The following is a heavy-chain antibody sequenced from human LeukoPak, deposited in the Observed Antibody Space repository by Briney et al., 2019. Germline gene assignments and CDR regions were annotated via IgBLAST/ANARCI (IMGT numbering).Heavy chain of an antibody. D-gene: IGHD1-1*01. Sequence: SETLSLTCTVSGGSVSSYYWSWIRQPPGKGLEWIGYIYYSGSTNHNPSLKSRVTISVDTSKNQFSLKLSSVTAADTAVYYCATGETGSTLGGYWGQGTLVTVSS. V-gene: IGHV4-59*08. CDR2: IYYSGST. CDR3: ATGETGSTLGGY. J-gene: IGHJ4*02. CDR1: GGSVSSYY.